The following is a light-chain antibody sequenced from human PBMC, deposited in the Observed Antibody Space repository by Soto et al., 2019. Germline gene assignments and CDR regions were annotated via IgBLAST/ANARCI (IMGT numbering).Light chain of an antibody. V-gene: IGKV3-20*01. CDR1: QSVSSSY. Sequence: EIVLTQSPGTLSLSPGERATLSCRASQSVSSSYLAWYQQKPGQAPRLLIYCASSRATGIPDRFSGSGYGRDFTLTISRLEPEDFEVYYCQQYGRSLYTFGQGNKLEIK. J-gene: IGKJ2*01. CDR2: CAS. CDR3: QQYGRSLYT.